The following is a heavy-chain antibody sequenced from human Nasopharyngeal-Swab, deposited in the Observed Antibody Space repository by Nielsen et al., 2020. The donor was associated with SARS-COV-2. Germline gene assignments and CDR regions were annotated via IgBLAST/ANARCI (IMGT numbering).Heavy chain of an antibody. V-gene: IGHV4-61*02. Sequence: LRLSCTVSGDSISSGNYYWSWIRQPAGKGLEWIGRIYTSGNTNYNPSLRSRLTISVDTSKNQFFLRLNSVTAADTAVYYCARGYYGSDDSWGQGTLVTVSS. D-gene: IGHD3-10*01. J-gene: IGHJ4*02. CDR2: IYTSGNT. CDR3: ARGYYGSDDS. CDR1: GDSISSGNYY.